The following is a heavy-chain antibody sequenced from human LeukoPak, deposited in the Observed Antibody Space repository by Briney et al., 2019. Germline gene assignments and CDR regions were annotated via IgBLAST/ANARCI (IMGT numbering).Heavy chain of an antibody. CDR1: GFTFSAYD. CDR3: ARDQTGRDAFDI. D-gene: IGHD2-15*01. Sequence: GGSLRLSCAASGFTFSAYDMNWVRQAPGKGLKWLSYISSSSTTKYHADSVKGRFTISRDNSKNTLYLQMNSLRAEDTAVYYCARDQTGRDAFDIWGQGTMVTVSS. V-gene: IGHV3-48*01. J-gene: IGHJ3*02. CDR2: ISSSSTTK.